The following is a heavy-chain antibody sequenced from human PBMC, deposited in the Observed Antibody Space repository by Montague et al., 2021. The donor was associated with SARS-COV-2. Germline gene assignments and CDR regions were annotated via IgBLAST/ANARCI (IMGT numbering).Heavy chain of an antibody. CDR2: INHSGST. D-gene: IGHD2-2*01. V-gene: IGHV4-34*01. Sequence: SETLSLTCAVYGGSFSGYYWSWIRQPPGKGLEWIGEINHSGSTNXNPSLKSRVTISVDTSKNQFSLKLSSVTTADTAVYYCARARQDVVVPALGIGAYYYYYMDVWGKGTTVTVSS. J-gene: IGHJ6*03. CDR1: GGSFSGYY. CDR3: ARARQDVVVPALGIGAYYYYYMDV.